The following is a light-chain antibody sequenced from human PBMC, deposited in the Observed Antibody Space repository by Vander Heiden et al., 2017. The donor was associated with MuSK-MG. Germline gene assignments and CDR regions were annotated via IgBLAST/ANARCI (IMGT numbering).Light chain of an antibody. J-gene: IGKJ4*01. CDR2: GAS. CDR1: QSVSSSY. CDR3: QQDGTEPRT. Sequence: ETVLRQFAGTLSLSPGERATLSCRASQSVSSSYLAWYQQKPGQAPRLLIYGASVSSTGIRDTISGRDSGSDLGLAVIRLEPRDFAGCYSQQDGTEPRTFGEGTKVEIK. V-gene: IGKV3-20*01.